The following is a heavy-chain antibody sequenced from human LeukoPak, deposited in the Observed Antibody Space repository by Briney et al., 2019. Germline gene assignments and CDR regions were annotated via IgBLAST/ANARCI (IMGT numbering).Heavy chain of an antibody. CDR3: TTGITMVRGVIHLIDY. CDR2: IKSKTDGGTT. CDR1: GFTFSNAW. D-gene: IGHD3-10*01. J-gene: IGHJ4*02. Sequence: NPGGSLRLSCAASGFTFSNAWMSWVRQAPGKGLEWGGRIKSKTDGGTTDYAAPVKGRFTISRDDSKNTLYLQMNSLKTEDTAVYYCTTGITMVRGVIHLIDYWGQGTLVTVSS. V-gene: IGHV3-15*01.